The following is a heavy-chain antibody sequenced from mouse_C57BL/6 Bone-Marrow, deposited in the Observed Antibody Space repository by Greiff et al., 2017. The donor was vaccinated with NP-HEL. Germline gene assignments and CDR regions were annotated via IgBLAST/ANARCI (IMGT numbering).Heavy chain of an antibody. CDR2: IYPGSGST. CDR1: GYTFTSYW. D-gene: IGHD1-1*01. CDR3: AYYYGSSYGNWYFDV. V-gene: IGHV1-55*01. J-gene: IGHJ1*03. Sequence: QVQLQQPGAELVKPGASVKMSCKASGYTFTSYWITWVKQRPGQGLEWIGDIYPGSGSTNYNEKFKSKATLTVDTSSSTAYMQLSSLTSEDSAVYYCAYYYGSSYGNWYFDVWGTGTTVTVSS.